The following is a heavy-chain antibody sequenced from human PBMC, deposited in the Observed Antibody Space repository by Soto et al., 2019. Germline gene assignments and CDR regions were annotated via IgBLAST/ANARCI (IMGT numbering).Heavy chain of an antibody. Sequence: GGSLRLSCAASGFTFSSYAMSWVRQAPGKGLEWVSAISGSGGSTYYADSVKGRFTISRDNSKNTLYLQMNSLRAEDTAVYYCAKCSYGNYYYGIDVWGQGTTVTVSS. CDR2: ISGSGGST. D-gene: IGHD4-17*01. CDR1: GFTFSSYA. CDR3: AKCSYGNYYYGIDV. J-gene: IGHJ6*02. V-gene: IGHV3-23*01.